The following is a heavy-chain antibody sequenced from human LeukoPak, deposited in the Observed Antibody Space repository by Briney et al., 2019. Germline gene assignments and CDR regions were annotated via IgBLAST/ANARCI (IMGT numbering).Heavy chain of an antibody. D-gene: IGHD4-17*01. CDR3: AKDHYGDYGRFDY. J-gene: IGHJ4*02. Sequence: GGSLRLSCAASGFTFSSYGMHWVRQAPGKGLEWVAVISYDGSNKYYADSVKGRFTISRDNSKNTLYLQMNSLRAEDTAVYYCAKDHYGDYGRFDYWGQGTLVTVSS. CDR2: ISYDGSNK. V-gene: IGHV3-30*18. CDR1: GFTFSSYG.